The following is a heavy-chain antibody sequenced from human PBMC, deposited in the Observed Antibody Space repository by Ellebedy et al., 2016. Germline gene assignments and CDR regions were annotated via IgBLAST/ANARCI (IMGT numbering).Heavy chain of an antibody. J-gene: IGHJ6*03. CDR2: INTNTGHP. CDR3: ARRERDFYLDA. V-gene: IGHV7-4-1*04. CDR1: GYPLSSYA. Sequence: ASVKVSCKASGYPLSSYALNWVRQAPGQGLEWMGWINTNTGHPTYAQGFTGRFVFSLDTSVNMAYLQISSLKAEDTAVYYCARRERDFYLDAWGRGTTVTVSS. D-gene: IGHD1-26*01.